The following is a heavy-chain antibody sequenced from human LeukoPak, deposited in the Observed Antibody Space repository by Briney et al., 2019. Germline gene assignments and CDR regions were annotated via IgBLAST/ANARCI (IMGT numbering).Heavy chain of an antibody. CDR2: IIPILGIA. CDR3: ARCYHDSSGYHEYYFDY. J-gene: IGHJ4*02. V-gene: IGHV1-69*04. Sequence: GSSVKVSCKASGGTFSSYAISWVRQAPGQGLEWMGRIIPILGIANYAQKFQGRVTITADKSTSTAYMELSSLRSEDTAVYYCARCYHDSSGYHEYYFDYWGQGTLVTVSS. CDR1: GGTFSSYA. D-gene: IGHD3-22*01.